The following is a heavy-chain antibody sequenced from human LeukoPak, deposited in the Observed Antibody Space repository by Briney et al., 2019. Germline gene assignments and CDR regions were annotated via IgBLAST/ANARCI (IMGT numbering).Heavy chain of an antibody. Sequence: GASVKVSCKASGYTFTSYGISWVRQAPGQGLEWMGWISAYNGNTNYAQKLQGRVTMTRDTSTNTVYMDLTSLRSEDTAIYYCARERSDDILTGVHYWGQGTPVTVSS. D-gene: IGHD3-9*01. CDR1: GYTFTSYG. V-gene: IGHV1-18*01. CDR2: ISAYNGNT. J-gene: IGHJ4*02. CDR3: ARERSDDILTGVHY.